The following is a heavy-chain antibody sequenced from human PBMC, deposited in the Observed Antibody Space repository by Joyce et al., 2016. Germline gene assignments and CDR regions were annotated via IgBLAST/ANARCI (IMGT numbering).Heavy chain of an antibody. CDR2: ISAYNGNT. CDR3: ARVVGGSTKEYFDL. Sequence: QVQLVQSGADVKKPGASVKVSCKASGYMFTNYGITWVRQAPGQGLEWMGWISAYNGNTNYAQNLQDRVTMTTETSTTTAYMELRSLRSDDTAVYYCARVVGGSTKEYFDLWGRGTLVTVSS. D-gene: IGHD3-10*01. J-gene: IGHJ2*01. CDR1: GYMFTNYG. V-gene: IGHV1-18*04.